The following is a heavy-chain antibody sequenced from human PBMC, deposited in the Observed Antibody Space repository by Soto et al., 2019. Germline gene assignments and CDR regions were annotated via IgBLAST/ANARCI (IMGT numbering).Heavy chain of an antibody. V-gene: IGHV3-23*01. Sequence: GGSLRLSCAASGFTFSSYAMSWVRQAPGKGLEWVSGISGSGGGTYYADSLRGRFTISRDNSKNTLYLHMNSLRAEDTAVYYCAKDLSGTSAYYYFYMDVWGKGTTVTVSS. D-gene: IGHD1-26*01. J-gene: IGHJ6*03. CDR2: ISGSGGGT. CDR3: AKDLSGTSAYYYFYMDV. CDR1: GFTFSSYA.